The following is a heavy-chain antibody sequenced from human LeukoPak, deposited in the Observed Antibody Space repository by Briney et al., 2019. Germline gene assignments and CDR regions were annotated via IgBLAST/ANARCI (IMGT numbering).Heavy chain of an antibody. CDR3: ARGPYSYDSSGAFDI. D-gene: IGHD3-22*01. CDR2: IYPSGNT. CDR1: GESISNSRHY. J-gene: IGHJ3*02. Sequence: SETLSLTCTVSGESISNSRHYWSWIRQPAGKGLEWIGRIYPSGNTNYNPSLKSRLTISVDTSKNQFSLKLSSVTAADTAVYFCARGPYSYDSSGAFDIWGQGTMVTVSS. V-gene: IGHV4-61*02.